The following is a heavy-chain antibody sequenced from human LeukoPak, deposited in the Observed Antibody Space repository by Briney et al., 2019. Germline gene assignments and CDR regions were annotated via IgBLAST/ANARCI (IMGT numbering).Heavy chain of an antibody. J-gene: IGHJ4*02. CDR3: ARGGSGYDFWSGYSYYFDY. CDR1: GGSFSGYY. Sequence: SETLSLTCAVYGGSFSGYYWSWIRQPPGKGLEWIGEINNSGSTNYNPSLKSRGTISVDTSKNQFSLKLSSVTAADTAVYYCARGGSGYDFWSGYSYYFDYWGQGTLVTVSS. CDR2: INNSGST. V-gene: IGHV4-34*01. D-gene: IGHD3-3*01.